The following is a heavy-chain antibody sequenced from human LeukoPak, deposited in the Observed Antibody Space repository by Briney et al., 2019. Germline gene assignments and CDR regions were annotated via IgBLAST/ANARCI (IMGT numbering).Heavy chain of an antibody. V-gene: IGHV4-39*07. CDR1: GGSISSGTYY. D-gene: IGHD6-19*01. J-gene: IGHJ4*02. Sequence: PSETLSLTCTVSGGSISSGTYYWGWIRQPPGKGLEWIGSIYYSGSIYYNPSLKSRVTISVDTSKNQFSLRLSSVTAADTAVYYCAREFSSGWHIYFDFWGQGTLVTVSS. CDR2: IYYSGSI. CDR3: AREFSSGWHIYFDF.